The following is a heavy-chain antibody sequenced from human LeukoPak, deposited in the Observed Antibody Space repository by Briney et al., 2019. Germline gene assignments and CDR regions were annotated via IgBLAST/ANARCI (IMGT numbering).Heavy chain of an antibody. Sequence: GGSLRLSCAASGFTFGSYAMSWVRQAPGKGLDWVSSIIGSGGSTSYADSVKGRFTISRDNSKNTLYLQMNSLRAEDTAVYYCATRDYCGGDCYFLTTRFDYWGQGDLVTVSS. D-gene: IGHD2-21*02. V-gene: IGHV3-23*01. CDR2: IIGSGGST. CDR3: ATRDYCGGDCYFLTTRFDY. CDR1: GFTFGSYA. J-gene: IGHJ4*02.